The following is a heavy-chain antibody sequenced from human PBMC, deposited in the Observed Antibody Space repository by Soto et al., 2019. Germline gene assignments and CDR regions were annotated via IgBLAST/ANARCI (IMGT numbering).Heavy chain of an antibody. Sequence: GGSLRLSCAASGFTFSSYEMNWVRQAPGKGLEWVSYISSSGSTIYYADSVKGRFTISRDNAKNSLYLQMNSLRAEDTAVYYCASLLNYDFWSGYDYWGQGTLVTVSS. J-gene: IGHJ4*02. CDR1: GFTFSSYE. V-gene: IGHV3-48*03. D-gene: IGHD3-3*01. CDR3: ASLLNYDFWSGYDY. CDR2: ISSSGSTI.